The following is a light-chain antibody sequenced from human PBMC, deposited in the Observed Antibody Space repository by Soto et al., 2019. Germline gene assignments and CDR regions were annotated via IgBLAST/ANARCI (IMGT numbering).Light chain of an antibody. V-gene: IGLV1-40*01. J-gene: IGLJ1*01. CDR3: SSYTSSSTLDV. CDR1: SSNIGAGYD. Sequence: QSVLTQPPSVSGAPGQRVTISCTGSSSNIGAGYDVHWYQQLPGTAPKLMIYEVSNRPSGVSNRFSGSKSGNTASLTISGLQAEDEADYYCSSYTSSSTLDVFGTGTKVTVL. CDR2: EVS.